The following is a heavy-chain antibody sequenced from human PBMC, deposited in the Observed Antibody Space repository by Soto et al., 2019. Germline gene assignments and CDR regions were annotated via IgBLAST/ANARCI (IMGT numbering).Heavy chain of an antibody. D-gene: IGHD3-3*01. V-gene: IGHV3-23*01. Sequence: SGSLRLSCAASGLTFNNYAMNWARQAPEKGLEWVSTMSGRGGSTYYADAVKGRFTSSRDNSKNILYLQMNSLTAEDTAVYYCVYVTMPRVAISIDSSGQG. CDR1: GLTFNNYA. CDR2: MSGRGGST. CDR3: VYVTMPRVAISIDS. J-gene: IGHJ4*02.